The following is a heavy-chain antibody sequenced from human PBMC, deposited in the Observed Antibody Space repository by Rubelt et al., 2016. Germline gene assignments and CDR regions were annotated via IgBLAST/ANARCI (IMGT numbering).Heavy chain of an antibody. D-gene: IGHD6-19*01. V-gene: IGHV4-34*01. CDR2: INHSGST. Sequence: QVQLQQWGAGLLKSSETLSLTCAVYGGSFSGYYWSWIRQPPGKGLEWIGEINHSGSTNHNPSLKSRGTRPVDTSKHQVARRLSVVTAADTAVYYCARSPLLGYSSQDAFDIWGQGTMVTVSS. CDR3: ARSPLLGYSSQDAFDI. J-gene: IGHJ3*02. CDR1: GGSFSGYY.